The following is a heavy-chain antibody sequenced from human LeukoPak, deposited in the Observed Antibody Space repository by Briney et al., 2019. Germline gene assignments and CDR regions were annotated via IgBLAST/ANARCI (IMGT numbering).Heavy chain of an antibody. V-gene: IGHV3-21*01. CDR1: GFTFSSYS. D-gene: IGHD6-6*01. CDR3: ATWGIAARQGGY. CDR2: ISSSSSYI. J-gene: IGHJ4*02. Sequence: GSLRLSCAASGFTFSSYSMNWVRRAPGKGLEWVSSISSSSSYIYYADSVKGRFTISRDNAKNSLYLQMNSLRAEDTAVYYCATWGIAARQGGYWGQGTLVTVSS.